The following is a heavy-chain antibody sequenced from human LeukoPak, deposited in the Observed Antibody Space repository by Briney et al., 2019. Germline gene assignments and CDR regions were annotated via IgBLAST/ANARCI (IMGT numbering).Heavy chain of an antibody. Sequence: GGSLRLSCAASGFTFRSFNKHWVRQPTGQGLEGVSTIGTASDTYYPGSVEGRFTLSRDNSKNSLYLQMNSLTAGDTAVYYCARGPPRGKYYYMDVWGKGTTVTVSS. V-gene: IGHV3-13*01. CDR1: GFTFRSFN. CDR2: IGTASDT. CDR3: ARGPPRGKYYYMDV. D-gene: IGHD1-1*01. J-gene: IGHJ6*03.